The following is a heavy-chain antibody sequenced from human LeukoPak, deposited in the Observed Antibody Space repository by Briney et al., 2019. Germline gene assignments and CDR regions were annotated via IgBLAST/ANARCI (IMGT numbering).Heavy chain of an antibody. J-gene: IGHJ4*02. CDR1: GFTFSSYA. Sequence: GGSLRLPCAASGFTFSSYAMSWVRQAPGKGLEWVSVSVIGGSGGTSGDSTYYADSVKGRFTISRDDSNNTLYLQMNNLRVEDTAVYYCAKHRSGIAASGSNYWGQGTLVSVSS. D-gene: IGHD6-13*01. V-gene: IGHV3-23*01. CDR2: IGGSGGTSGDST. CDR3: AKHRSGIAASGSNY.